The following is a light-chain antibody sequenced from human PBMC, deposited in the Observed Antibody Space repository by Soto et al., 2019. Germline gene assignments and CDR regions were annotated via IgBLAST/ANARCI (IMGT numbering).Light chain of an antibody. CDR2: GDS. CDR3: QSYDTGLSGANWV. J-gene: IGLJ3*02. V-gene: IGLV1-40*01. Sequence: QAVVTQPPSVSGAPGQRVTISCTGSSSNIGAGYDVNWYQQLPGTAPKIRIYGDSNRPSGVPDRFSGSKSGTSASLAITGLQAEDEADYYCQSYDTGLSGANWVFGGGTKLTVL. CDR1: SSNIGAGYD.